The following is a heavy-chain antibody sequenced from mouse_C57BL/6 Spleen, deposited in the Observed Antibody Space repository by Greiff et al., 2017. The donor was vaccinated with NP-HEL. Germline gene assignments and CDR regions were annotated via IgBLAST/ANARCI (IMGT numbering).Heavy chain of an antibody. V-gene: IGHV1-39*01. CDR3: ARYYDYDERPYYYAMDY. J-gene: IGHJ4*01. Sequence: VQLQQSGPELVKPGASVKISCKASGYSFTDYNMNWVKQSNGKSLEWIGVINPNYGTTSYNRKFKGKATLTVDQSSSTAYMQLNSLTSEDSAVYYCARYYDYDERPYYYAMDYWGQGTSVTVSS. CDR2: INPNYGTT. D-gene: IGHD2-4*01. CDR1: GYSFTDYN.